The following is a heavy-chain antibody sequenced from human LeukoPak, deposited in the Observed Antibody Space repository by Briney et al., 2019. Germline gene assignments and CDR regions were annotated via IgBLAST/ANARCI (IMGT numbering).Heavy chain of an antibody. CDR3: ARDGYNGVNDAFDI. V-gene: IGHV1-2*02. CDR2: INPNSGGT. J-gene: IGHJ3*02. D-gene: IGHD5-24*01. CDR1: GYTFTGYY. Sequence: ASVTVSCKASGYTFTGYYMHWVRQAPGQGLEWMGWINPNSGGTNYAQKFQGRVTMTRDTSISTAYMELSRLRSDNTAVYYCARDGYNGVNDAFDIWGQGTMVTVSS.